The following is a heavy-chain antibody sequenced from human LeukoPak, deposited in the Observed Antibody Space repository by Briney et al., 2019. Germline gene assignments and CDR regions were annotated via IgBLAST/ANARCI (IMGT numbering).Heavy chain of an antibody. Sequence: GRSLRLSCVASGFPFSSYGMHWVRQAPGKGLEWVAVIWYNGSNKYHADSVKGRFTISRDNSKNTLYLQMNSLRAEDTAVYYCARDRFSYGSGSYHADYWAQGTLVTVSS. CDR1: GFPFSSYG. CDR3: ARDRFSYGSGSYHADY. V-gene: IGHV3-33*01. D-gene: IGHD3-10*01. CDR2: IWYNGSNK. J-gene: IGHJ4*02.